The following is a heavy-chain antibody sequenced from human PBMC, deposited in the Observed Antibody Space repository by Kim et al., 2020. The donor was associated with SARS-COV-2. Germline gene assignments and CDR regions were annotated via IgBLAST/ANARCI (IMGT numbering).Heavy chain of an antibody. CDR2: INQHGSET. D-gene: IGHD1-26*01. V-gene: IGHV3-7*01. J-gene: IGHJ4*02. Sequence: GGSLRLSCAASGFTFTSFWMSWVRQAPGKGLEWVANINQHGSETKYVDSVKGRFTISRDNAKDSMYLQMNNLRAEDRAVYYCARDAWAQGWTDGFDYWGQGTLVTVSS. CDR3: ARDAWAQGWTDGFDY. CDR1: GFTFTSFW.